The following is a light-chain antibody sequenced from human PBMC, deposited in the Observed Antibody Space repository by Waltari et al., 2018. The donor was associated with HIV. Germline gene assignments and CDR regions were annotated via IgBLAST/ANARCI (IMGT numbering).Light chain of an antibody. CDR2: WNT. CDR1: SSNIGNNY. Sequence: QSVLTQSPSISGTPGQRVAISCSGSSSNIGNNYVSWYQQVPGTTPKLLIFWNTLRPSGVSYRFSGSVSGTSASLAISGLRSDDEANYYCAVWDNSLSAQVFGGGTTLTVL. J-gene: IGLJ3*02. V-gene: IGLV1-47*01. CDR3: AVWDNSLSAQV.